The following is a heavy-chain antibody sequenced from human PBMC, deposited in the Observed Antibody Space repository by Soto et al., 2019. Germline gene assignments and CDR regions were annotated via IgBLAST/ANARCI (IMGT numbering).Heavy chain of an antibody. CDR3: VRARSTDSRPDY. CDR2: ITSSSSYI. D-gene: IGHD3-22*01. CDR1: GFTLSLYS. V-gene: IGHV3-21*01. J-gene: IGHJ4*02. Sequence: GGSLRLSCAASGFTLSLYSMIWVRQAPGKGLEWVASITSSSSYIYYEDSLKGRFTISRDNAKNSLFLQLDSLRAEDTAVYFCVRARSTDSRPDYWGQGTLVTVSS.